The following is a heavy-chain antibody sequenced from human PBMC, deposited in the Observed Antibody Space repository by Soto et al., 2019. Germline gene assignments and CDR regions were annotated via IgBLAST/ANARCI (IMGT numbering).Heavy chain of an antibody. D-gene: IGHD3-3*01. CDR2: INAGNGNT. V-gene: IGHV1-3*01. CDR1: GYTFTSYA. Sequence: QVQLVQSGAEVKKPGASVKVSCKASGYTFTSYAMHWVRQAPGQRLEWMGWINAGNGNTKYSQKFQGRVTITRDTSASTAYMELSSLRSEDTAVYYCASTTFITIFGVVNYGMDVWGQGTTVTVSS. J-gene: IGHJ6*02. CDR3: ASTTFITIFGVVNYGMDV.